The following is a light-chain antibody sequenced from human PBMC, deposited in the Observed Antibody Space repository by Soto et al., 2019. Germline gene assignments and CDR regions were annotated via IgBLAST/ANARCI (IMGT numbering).Light chain of an antibody. J-gene: IGLJ1*01. CDR2: GNS. CDR1: SSKIGAGYD. CDR3: QFYDSSLSGYV. Sequence: QSVLTQPPSVSGSPGQSVTISCTGSSSKIGAGYDVHWYQQLPGTAPKLLIYGNSNRPSGVPDRFSGSKSGTSASLAITGLQAEDEADYYCQFYDSSLSGYVFGTGTKVTVL. V-gene: IGLV1-40*01.